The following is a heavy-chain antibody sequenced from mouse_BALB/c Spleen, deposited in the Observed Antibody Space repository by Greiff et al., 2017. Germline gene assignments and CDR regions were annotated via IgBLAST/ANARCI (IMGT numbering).Heavy chain of an antibody. CDR2: IYPYNGGT. J-gene: IGHJ2*01. CDR3: ARGGGTYYFDY. V-gene: IGHV1S29*02. Sequence: EVKVEESGPELVKPGASVKISCKASGYTFTDYNMHWVKQSHGKSLEWIGYIYPYNGGTGYNQKFKSKATLTVDNSSSTAYMELRSLTSEDSAVYYCARGGGTYYFDYWGQGTTLTVSS. D-gene: IGHD4-1*01. CDR1: GYTFTDYN.